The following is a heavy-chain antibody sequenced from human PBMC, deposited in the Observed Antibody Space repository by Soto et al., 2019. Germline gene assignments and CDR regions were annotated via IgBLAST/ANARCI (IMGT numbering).Heavy chain of an antibody. CDR3: ARGGGYSSSWYSAAEPPGY. Sequence: GASVKVSCKASGYTFTSYGISWVRQAPGQGLEWMGWISAYNGNTNYAQKLQGRVTMTTDTSTSTAYMELRSLRSDDTAVYYCARGGGYSSSWYSAAEPPGYWGQGTLVTVSS. CDR2: ISAYNGNT. J-gene: IGHJ4*02. D-gene: IGHD6-13*01. V-gene: IGHV1-18*01. CDR1: GYTFTSYG.